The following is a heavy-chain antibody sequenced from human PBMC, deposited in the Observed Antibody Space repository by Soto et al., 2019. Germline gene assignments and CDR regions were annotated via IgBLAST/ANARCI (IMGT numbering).Heavy chain of an antibody. D-gene: IGHD3-3*01. CDR1: GGSISSSNW. CDR3: ARAPYDFWSGYQNWYDP. J-gene: IGHJ5*02. Sequence: TLSLTCAVSGGSISSSNWWSWVRQPPGKGLEWIGEIYHSGSTNYKPSLKSRVTISVDKSKNQFSLKLSSVTAADTAVYYCARAPYDFWSGYQNWYDPWGQGTLVTVSS. V-gene: IGHV4-4*02. CDR2: IYHSGST.